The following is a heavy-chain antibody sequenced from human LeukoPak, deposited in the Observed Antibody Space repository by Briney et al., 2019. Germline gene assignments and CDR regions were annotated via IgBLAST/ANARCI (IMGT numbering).Heavy chain of an antibody. CDR3: ARVRCSGGSCYYYYYGMDV. D-gene: IGHD2-15*01. CDR2: ISSSGITI. Sequence: GGSLRLSCAASGFTFSSYEMNWVRQAPGKGLEWVSYISSSGITIYYEDSVKGRFTISRDNAKNSLYLQMNSLRAEDTAVYYCARVRCSGGSCYYYYYGMDVWGQGTTVTVSS. J-gene: IGHJ6*02. V-gene: IGHV3-48*03. CDR1: GFTFSSYE.